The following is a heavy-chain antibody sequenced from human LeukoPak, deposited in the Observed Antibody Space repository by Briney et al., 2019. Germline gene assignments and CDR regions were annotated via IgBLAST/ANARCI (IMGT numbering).Heavy chain of an antibody. J-gene: IGHJ5*02. CDR2: IIPILGIA. CDR1: GGTFSSYA. D-gene: IGHD1-26*01. V-gene: IGHV1-69*04. Sequence: SVKVSCKASGGTFSSYAISWVRQAPGQGLEWMGRIIPILGIANYAQEFQGRVTITADKSTSTAYMELSSLRSEDTAVYYCARGHSGSYGRDWFDPWGQGTLVTVSS. CDR3: ARGHSGSYGRDWFDP.